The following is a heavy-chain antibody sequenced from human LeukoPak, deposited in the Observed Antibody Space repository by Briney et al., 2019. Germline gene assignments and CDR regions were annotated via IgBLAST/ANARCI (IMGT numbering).Heavy chain of an antibody. V-gene: IGHV3-30-3*01. CDR1: GFTFSDYY. CDR3: ARDLYGDYPMPDY. J-gene: IGHJ4*02. CDR2: ISYDGSNK. Sequence: GGSLRLSCAASGFTFSDYYMSWIRQAPGKGLEWVAVISYDGSNKYYADSVKGRFTISRDNSKNTLYLQMNSLRAEDTAVYYCARDLYGDYPMPDYWGQGTLVTVSS. D-gene: IGHD4-17*01.